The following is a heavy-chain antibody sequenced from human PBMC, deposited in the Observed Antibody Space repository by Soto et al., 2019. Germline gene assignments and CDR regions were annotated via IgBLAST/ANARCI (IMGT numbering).Heavy chain of an antibody. CDR2: ISAYNGNT. Sequence: ASVKVSCKASGYTFTSYGISWVRQAPGQGLEWMGWISAYNGNTNYAQKLQGRVTMTTDTSTSTAYMELRSLRSDDTAVYYCARVCSGVSCYSGGWFDPWGQGTLVTVSS. J-gene: IGHJ5*02. V-gene: IGHV1-18*01. D-gene: IGHD2-15*01. CDR3: ARVCSGVSCYSGGWFDP. CDR1: GYTFTSYG.